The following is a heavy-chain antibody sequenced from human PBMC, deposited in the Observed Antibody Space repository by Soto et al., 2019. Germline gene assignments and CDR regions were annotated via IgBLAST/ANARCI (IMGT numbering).Heavy chain of an antibody. J-gene: IGHJ2*01. Sequence: VQLLESGGGLVQPGGSLRLSCAASGFTFSSYAMSWVRQAPGKGLEWVSAISGSGGSTYYADSVKGRFTISRDSAKNSLFLQMNSLRAEDTAVYYCSGGNTYWYFDLWGRGTLVTVSS. CDR1: GFTFSSYA. CDR3: SGGNTYWYFDL. V-gene: IGHV3-23*01. CDR2: ISGSGGST. D-gene: IGHD2-15*01.